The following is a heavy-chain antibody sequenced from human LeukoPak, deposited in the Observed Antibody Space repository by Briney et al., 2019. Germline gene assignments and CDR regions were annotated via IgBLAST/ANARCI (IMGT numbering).Heavy chain of an antibody. V-gene: IGHV3-21*01. D-gene: IGHD5-18*01. CDR3: ARVSRGYNYGYVDY. CDR1: GFTFSTYS. J-gene: IGHJ4*02. Sequence: GGSLRLSCAASGFTFSTYSMNWVRQAPGKGLEWVSSISTSSRYTYYADSVKGRFTISRDNAKNSLYLQMNSLRAEDTAVYYCARVSRGYNYGYVDYWGEGTLATVSS. CDR2: ISTSSRYT.